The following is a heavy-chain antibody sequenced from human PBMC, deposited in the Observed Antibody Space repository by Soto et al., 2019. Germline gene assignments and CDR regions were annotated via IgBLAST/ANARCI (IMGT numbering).Heavy chain of an antibody. D-gene: IGHD3-10*01. CDR2: ISPSSSTT. V-gene: IGHV3-48*01. J-gene: IGHJ4*02. CDR3: ARVRGYYTSGTYFDY. CDR1: GFTFSGFT. Sequence: PGGSLRLSCVASGFTFSGFTMNCVRQAPGKGLEWVSDISPSSSTTYYADSVKGRFTISRDNAKNSLSLQMNSLRAEDTAVYYCARVRGYYTSGTYFDYWGQGALVTVSS.